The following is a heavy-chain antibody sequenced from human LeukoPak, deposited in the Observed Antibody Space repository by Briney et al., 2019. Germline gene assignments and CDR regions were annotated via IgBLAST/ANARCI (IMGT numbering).Heavy chain of an antibody. CDR2: IYYSGST. CDR3: ARTVDNDILTGFEQTYYFDY. CDR1: GGSISSYY. Sequence: ASETLSLTCTVSGGSISSYYWSWIRQPPGKGLEWIGYIYYSGSTNYNPSLKSRVTISVDTSKNQFSLKLSSVTAADTAVYYCARTVDNDILTGFEQTYYFDYWGQGTLVTVSS. D-gene: IGHD3-9*01. V-gene: IGHV4-59*12. J-gene: IGHJ4*02.